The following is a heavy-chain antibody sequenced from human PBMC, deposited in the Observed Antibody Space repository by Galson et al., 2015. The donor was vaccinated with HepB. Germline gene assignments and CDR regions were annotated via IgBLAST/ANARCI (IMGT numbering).Heavy chain of an antibody. CDR3: ATLRWLPTKPGFDY. D-gene: IGHD6-19*01. CDR2: FDPEDGET. V-gene: IGHV1-24*01. Sequence: SVKVSCKVSGYTLTELSMHWVRQAPGEGLEWMGGFDPEDGETIYAQKFQGRVTMTEDTSTDTAYMELSSLRSEDTAVYYCATLRWLPTKPGFDYWGQGTLVTVSS. CDR1: GYTLTELS. J-gene: IGHJ4*02.